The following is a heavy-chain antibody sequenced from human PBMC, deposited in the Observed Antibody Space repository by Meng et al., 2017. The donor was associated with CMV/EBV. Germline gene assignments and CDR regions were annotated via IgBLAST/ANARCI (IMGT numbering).Heavy chain of an antibody. V-gene: IGHV3-30-3*01. CDR1: GFSFRRHS. CDR3: ARGDYFDY. CDR2: ISYDGSNK. Sequence: VALAVAGGGVFQPCRSLILSCAVAGFSFRRHSRHWVRQAPGKELEWVAVISYDGSNKYYADSVKGRFTISRDNSKNTLYLQMNSLRAEDTAVYYCARGDYFDYWGQGTLVTVSS. J-gene: IGHJ4*02.